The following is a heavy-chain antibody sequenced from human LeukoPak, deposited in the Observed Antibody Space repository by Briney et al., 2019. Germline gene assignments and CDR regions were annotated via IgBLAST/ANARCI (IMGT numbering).Heavy chain of an antibody. CDR2: INSDGSST. J-gene: IGHJ4*02. V-gene: IGHV3-74*01. Sequence: HPGGSLRLSCAASGFTFSSYWMHWVRQAPGKGLVWVSRINSDGSSTIYADSVKGRFTISRDNAKNTLYLQMNSLRAEDTAVFYCARAMYTSGWSIDYWGQGTLVTVSS. D-gene: IGHD6-19*01. CDR1: GFTFSSYW. CDR3: ARAMYTSGWSIDY.